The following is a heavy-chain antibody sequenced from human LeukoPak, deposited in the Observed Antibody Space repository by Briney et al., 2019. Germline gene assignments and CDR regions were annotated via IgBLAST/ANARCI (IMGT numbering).Heavy chain of an antibody. CDR3: ARDRDCSSTSCYRGAFDI. J-gene: IGHJ3*02. CDR2: IISSSSYI. CDR1: GFTFSSYS. V-gene: IGHV3-21*01. D-gene: IGHD2-2*01. Sequence: PGGSLRLSCAASGFTFSSYSMKWVRQAPGKGLEWVSSIISSSSYIYYADSVKGRFTISRDNAKNSLYLQMNSLRAEDTAVYYCARDRDCSSTSCYRGAFDIWGQGTMVTVSS.